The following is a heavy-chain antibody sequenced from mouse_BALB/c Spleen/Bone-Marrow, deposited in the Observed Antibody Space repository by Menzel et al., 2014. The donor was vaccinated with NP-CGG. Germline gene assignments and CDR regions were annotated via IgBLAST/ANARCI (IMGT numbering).Heavy chain of an antibody. CDR2: IRNKANGYTT. V-gene: IGHV7-3*02. CDR3: ARDTPSNIYWYFDV. CDR1: GFTFTDYY. D-gene: IGHD2-10*02. Sequence: EVQLQESGGGLVQPGGSLRLSCAISGFTFTDYYMSWVRQPPGKALEWLGFIRNKANGYTTEYSTSVKGRFTISRDNSQSILYLQMNTLRAEDSATYYCARDTPSNIYWYFDVWGAGTTVTVSS. J-gene: IGHJ1*01.